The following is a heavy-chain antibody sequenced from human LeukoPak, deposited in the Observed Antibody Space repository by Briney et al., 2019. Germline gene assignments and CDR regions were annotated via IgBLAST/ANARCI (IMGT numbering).Heavy chain of an antibody. Sequence: GESPRLSCAASGFSFSSYAMSWVRQAPGKGLEWVSGISGSGDSTYYVDSVKGRFTISRDNSKNTLYLQMNSLRAEDTAVYYCAKRLPPFYFDNWGQGTLVTVSS. CDR1: GFSFSSYA. CDR2: ISGSGDST. V-gene: IGHV3-23*01. D-gene: IGHD5-12*01. J-gene: IGHJ4*02. CDR3: AKRLPPFYFDN.